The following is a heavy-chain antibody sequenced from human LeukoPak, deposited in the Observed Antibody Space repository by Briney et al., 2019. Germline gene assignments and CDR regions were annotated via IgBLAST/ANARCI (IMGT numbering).Heavy chain of an antibody. CDR3: ASVMGYCSRGSCYHFDY. CDR1: GGSFSGYY. J-gene: IGHJ4*02. CDR2: INHSGST. V-gene: IGHV4-34*01. Sequence: SETLSLTCAVYGGSFSGYYWSWIRQPPGKGLEWIGEINHSGSTNYNPSLKSRVTMSVDTSKNQFSLELASVTAADTAVYYCASVMGYCSRGSCYHFDYWGQGTLVTASS. D-gene: IGHD2-15*01.